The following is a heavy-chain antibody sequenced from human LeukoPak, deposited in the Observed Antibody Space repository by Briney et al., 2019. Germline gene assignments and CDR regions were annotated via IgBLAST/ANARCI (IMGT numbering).Heavy chain of an antibody. CDR1: GSTFSSYA. D-gene: IGHD3-16*02. Sequence: PGGSLRLSCAASGSTFSSYAMSWVRQAPGKGLEWVSAISGSGGSTYYADPVKGRFTISRDNSKNTLYLQMDSLRAEDTAVYYCAKAWGSYHFDYWGQGTLVTVSS. CDR2: ISGSGGST. V-gene: IGHV3-23*01. J-gene: IGHJ4*02. CDR3: AKAWGSYHFDY.